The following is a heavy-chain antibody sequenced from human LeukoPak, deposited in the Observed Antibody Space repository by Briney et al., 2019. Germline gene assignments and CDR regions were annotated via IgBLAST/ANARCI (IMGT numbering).Heavy chain of an antibody. Sequence: GGSLRLSCAVSDFTFSDYAMSWVRQAPGRGLEWVSGISAGGGSTYYADSVKGRFTISRDNAKNSLYLQMNSLRAEDTAVYYCARGRGYYYDSSGPNYFDYWGQGTLVTVSS. J-gene: IGHJ4*02. CDR3: ARGRGYYYDSSGPNYFDY. D-gene: IGHD3-22*01. V-gene: IGHV3-23*01. CDR2: ISAGGGST. CDR1: DFTFSDYA.